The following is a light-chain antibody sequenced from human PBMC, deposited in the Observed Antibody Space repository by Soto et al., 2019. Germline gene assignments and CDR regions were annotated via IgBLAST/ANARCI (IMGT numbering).Light chain of an antibody. CDR1: SSDVGGYNY. Sequence: QSALTQPASVSGSPGQSITISCTGTSSDVGGYNYVSWYQQHPGKAPKFMIYDVSNRASGVSNRFYGSKSGNTASLTISGLQAEDEADYYCCSYTTSNTRQIVFGTGTKLTVL. V-gene: IGLV2-14*01. CDR2: DVS. CDR3: CSYTTSNTRQIV. J-gene: IGLJ1*01.